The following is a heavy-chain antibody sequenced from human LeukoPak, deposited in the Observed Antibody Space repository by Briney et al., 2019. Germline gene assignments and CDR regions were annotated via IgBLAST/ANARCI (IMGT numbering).Heavy chain of an antibody. V-gene: IGHV1-69*04. Sequence: SVKVSCKASGYTFTSYGISWVRQAPGQGLEWMGRIIPILGIANYAQKFQGRVTITADKSTSTAYMELSSLRSEDTAVYYCAGGEPDGYYYGMDVWGQGTTVTVSS. CDR2: IIPILGIA. CDR3: AGGEPDGYYYGMDV. CDR1: GYTFTSYG. D-gene: IGHD1-14*01. J-gene: IGHJ6*02.